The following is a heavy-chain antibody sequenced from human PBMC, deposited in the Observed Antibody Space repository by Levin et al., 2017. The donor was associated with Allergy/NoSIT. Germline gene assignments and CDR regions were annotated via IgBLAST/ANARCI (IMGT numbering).Heavy chain of an antibody. CDR3: ARASRYCTSTSCYDPVDY. V-gene: IGHV3-21*01. CDR1: GFTFSNYN. CDR2: ISTGSSYI. J-gene: IGHJ4*02. Sequence: GESLKISCAASGFTFSNYNMNWVRQAPGKGLEWVSSISTGSSYIYYADSMKGRFTISRDNAQNSLYLQMNSLRAEDTAVYYCARASRYCTSTSCYDPVDYWGQGTLVTVSS. D-gene: IGHD2-2*01.